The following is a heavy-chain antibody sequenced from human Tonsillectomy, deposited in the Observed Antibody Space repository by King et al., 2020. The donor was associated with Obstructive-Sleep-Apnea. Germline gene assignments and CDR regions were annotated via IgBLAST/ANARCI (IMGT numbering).Heavy chain of an antibody. CDR2: ISSDGRNK. V-gene: IGHV3-30*04. Sequence: VQLVESGGGVVQPGGSLVLSCAASGFTFSNYAMHWVRQAPGKGLEWVAVISSDGRNKYYADSVKGRFTISRDNSKSTLYLQLNSLRGEDAAVYYCATDLPDYPTDYWGQGTLVMVSS. D-gene: IGHD4-11*01. J-gene: IGHJ4*02. CDR3: ATDLPDYPTDY. CDR1: GFTFSNYA.